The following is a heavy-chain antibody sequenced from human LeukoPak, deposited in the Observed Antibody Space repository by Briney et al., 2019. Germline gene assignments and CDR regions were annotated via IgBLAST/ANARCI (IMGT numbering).Heavy chain of an antibody. CDR3: ARTPKYTGYTNYLDS. J-gene: IGHJ4*02. D-gene: IGHD5-12*01. CDR2: ISYSGST. CDR1: GGSISSYY. V-gene: IGHV4-59*01. Sequence: NPSETLSLTCTVSGGSISSYYWSWIGQPQGKGLEWIGYISYSGSTNYNPSLKSRVTISVDTSKNQFSLKLNSVTAADTAVYYCARTPKYTGYTNYLDSWGRGTLVSVSS.